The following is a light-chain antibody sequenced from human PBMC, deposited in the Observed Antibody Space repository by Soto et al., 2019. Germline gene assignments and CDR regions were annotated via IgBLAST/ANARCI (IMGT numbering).Light chain of an antibody. CDR1: QSVSSDY. J-gene: IGKJ4*01. V-gene: IGKV3-20*01. Sequence: EIVLTQSPATLSLSPGESATLSCRASQSVSSDYLAWYQQKPDQAPGLLIYGASSRATGIPDRFSGSGSGAVFTLTVSRLEPEDFAVYYCEQYGSSPGTFGGGTKVEIK. CDR3: EQYGSSPGT. CDR2: GAS.